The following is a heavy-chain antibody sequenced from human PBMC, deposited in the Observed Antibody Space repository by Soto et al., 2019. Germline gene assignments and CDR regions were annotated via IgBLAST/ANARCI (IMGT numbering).Heavy chain of an antibody. V-gene: IGHV1-3*01. CDR2: INAGDGDT. Sequence: QVQLVQSGAEVKKPGASVKVSCKNSGYTLTSYAMPWVRQAPGQRLEWLGWINAGDGDTKYSQKFQGRVTITRDTFAHTSYMEVRSLRSEDTAIYYLARENQPGGLYVHYYGPDVWGKVPTDTVSS. CDR1: GYTLTSYA. CDR3: ARENQPGGLYVHYYGPDV. J-gene: IGHJ6*04. D-gene: IGHD2-2*01.